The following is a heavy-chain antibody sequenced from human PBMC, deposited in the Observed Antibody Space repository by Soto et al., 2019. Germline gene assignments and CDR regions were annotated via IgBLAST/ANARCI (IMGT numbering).Heavy chain of an antibody. CDR2: INVHNGDT. CDR1: AYKLAGDG. CDR3: ARRGNPYMDV. Sequence: QVQVVQSGGIVKKPGASVRVSCKASAYKLAGDGFTWVRQAPGQGLGWMGWINVHNGDTNYAQKFQDRFSLTTDTFTRTVYMELTNLRSDDTAVYYCARRGNPYMDVWGQGTTVIVSS. V-gene: IGHV1-18*01. J-gene: IGHJ6*02.